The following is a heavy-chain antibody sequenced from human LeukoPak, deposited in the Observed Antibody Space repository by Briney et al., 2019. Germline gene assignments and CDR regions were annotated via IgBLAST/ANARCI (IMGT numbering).Heavy chain of an antibody. V-gene: IGHV3-33*06. CDR3: AKTPTYCSSTSCYQTDNWFDP. J-gene: IGHJ5*02. Sequence: PGGSLRLSCVASGFSFSNYGMHWVRQAPGKGLERVAIIWYDGNNKYYVDSVKGRFTISRDNSKNTLYLQMNSLRAEDTAVYYCAKTPTYCSSTSCYQTDNWFDPWGQGTLVTVSS. CDR1: GFSFSNYG. CDR2: IWYDGNNK. D-gene: IGHD2-2*01.